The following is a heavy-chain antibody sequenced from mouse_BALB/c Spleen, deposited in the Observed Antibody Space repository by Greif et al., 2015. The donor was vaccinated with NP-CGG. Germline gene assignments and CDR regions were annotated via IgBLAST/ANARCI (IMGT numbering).Heavy chain of an antibody. Sequence: VQLQQSGAELVRSGASVKLSCTASGFNIKDYYMHWVKQRPEQGLEWVGWIDPENGDTEYAPKFQGKATMTADTSPNTAYLQLSSLTSEDTAVYYCNAWGSSYVGAMDYWGQGTSVTVSS. CDR1: GFNIKDYY. D-gene: IGHD1-1*01. CDR2: IDPENGDT. CDR3: NAWGSSYVGAMDY. J-gene: IGHJ4*01. V-gene: IGHV14-4*02.